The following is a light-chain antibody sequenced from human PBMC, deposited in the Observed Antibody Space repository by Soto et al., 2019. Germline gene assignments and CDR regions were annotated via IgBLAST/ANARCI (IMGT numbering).Light chain of an antibody. Sequence: QSVLTQPASVSGSPGQSITISCTGTNSDVGSYNYVFWYQQHPGKAPKLMIYDVSNRPSGVSNRFSGSKSGNTASLTISGLQAEDEADYYCISYTSSSTWVFGGGTKLTGL. V-gene: IGLV2-14*01. CDR3: ISYTSSSTWV. J-gene: IGLJ3*02. CDR1: NSDVGSYNY. CDR2: DVS.